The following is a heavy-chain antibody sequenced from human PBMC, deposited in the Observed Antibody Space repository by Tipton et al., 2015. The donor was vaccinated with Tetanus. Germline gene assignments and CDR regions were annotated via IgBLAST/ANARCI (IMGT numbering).Heavy chain of an antibody. J-gene: IGHJ6*02. CDR2: ILYDGTNN. D-gene: IGHD2/OR15-2a*01. CDR3: ARDSSPYYYYYGLDV. Sequence: SLRLSCAASGFSFSTFAIHWVRQAPGKGLGWVAVILYDGTNNYYADSVKGRFTISRDNSKNTLYLQMTSLRPEDTALYYCARDSSPYYYYYGLDVWGQGTPVTVSS. CDR1: GFSFSTFA. V-gene: IGHV3-30*16.